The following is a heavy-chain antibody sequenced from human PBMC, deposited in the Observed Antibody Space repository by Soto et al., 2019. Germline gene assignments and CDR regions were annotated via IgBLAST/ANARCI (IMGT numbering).Heavy chain of an antibody. J-gene: IGHJ5*02. CDR1: GYTFTAYY. Sequence: VASVKVSCKASGYTFTAYYMHWLRQAPGQGLEGMGWINPNSGGTKYAQKFQGRVTMTNDTSISTAYMELSRLGSDDTDVYYCARGDFDSSANYYAGWFDPWGQGTLVTVSS. D-gene: IGHD3-22*01. CDR2: INPNSGGT. CDR3: ARGDFDSSANYYAGWFDP. V-gene: IGHV1-2*02.